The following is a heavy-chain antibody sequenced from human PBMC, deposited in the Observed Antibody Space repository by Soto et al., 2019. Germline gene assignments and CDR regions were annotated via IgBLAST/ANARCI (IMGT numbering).Heavy chain of an antibody. CDR1: GFTFSSYG. J-gene: IGHJ6*02. Sequence: GGSLRLSCAASGFTFSSYGMHWVRQAPGKGLEWVAVISYDGSNKYYADSVKGRFTISRDNSKNTLYLQMNSLRAEDTAVYYCAKDWDSGSPNPHLQDVWGQGTTVTVSS. V-gene: IGHV3-30*18. CDR2: ISYDGSNK. D-gene: IGHD1-26*01. CDR3: AKDWDSGSPNPHLQDV.